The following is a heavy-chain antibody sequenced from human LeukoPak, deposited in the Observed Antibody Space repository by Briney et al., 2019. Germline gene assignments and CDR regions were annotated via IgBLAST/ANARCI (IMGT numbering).Heavy chain of an antibody. J-gene: IGHJ6*03. Sequence: PSDTLSLPCTVWVRSIRSYYWSWVRQPAGKGLEGVGRIYSRWSTKYNPSLKSRVHISVETSKKQFSLKLSSVTAADTAVYYCARENPDRATGTTFSYYSYMDVWGKGTTVTVSS. D-gene: IGHD1-1*01. CDR1: VRSIRSYY. V-gene: IGHV4-4*07. CDR2: IYSRWST. CDR3: ARENPDRATGTTFSYYSYMDV.